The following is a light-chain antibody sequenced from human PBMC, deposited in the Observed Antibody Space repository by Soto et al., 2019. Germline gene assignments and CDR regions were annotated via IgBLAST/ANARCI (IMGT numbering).Light chain of an antibody. CDR3: SSYAGSSNV. CDR1: SSDVGGYNY. CDR2: EVN. Sequence: QSALTQPPSASGSPGQPVAISCTGTSSDVGGYNYVSWYQQHPGKAPKLMIYEVNKRPSGVPDRFSGSKPGNTASLTVSGLQAEDEDDYYCSSYAGSSNVFGTGTKVTVL. J-gene: IGLJ1*01. V-gene: IGLV2-8*01.